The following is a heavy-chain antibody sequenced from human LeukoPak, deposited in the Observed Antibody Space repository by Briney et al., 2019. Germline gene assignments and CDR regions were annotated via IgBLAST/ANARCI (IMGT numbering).Heavy chain of an antibody. Sequence: PGGSLRLSCAASGFNVRTNYMSCVRQAPGKGLEWVSIIYPGGSTYYADSMKGRFTISRDNSRNTLYLQIHSLTAEDTAIYYCAKDAQWEMKDSWGQGALVTVSS. CDR3: AKDAQWEMKDS. J-gene: IGHJ4*02. V-gene: IGHV3-53*01. CDR1: GFNVRTNY. CDR2: IYPGGST. D-gene: IGHD1-26*01.